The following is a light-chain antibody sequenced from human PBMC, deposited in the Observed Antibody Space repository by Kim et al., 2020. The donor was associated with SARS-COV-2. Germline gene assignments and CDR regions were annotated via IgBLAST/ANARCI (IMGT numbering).Light chain of an antibody. CDR2: DKN. CDR3: NSRDINGVHHWV. Sequence: SSELTQDPAVSVALGQTVRLTCQGDSLRAYYASWYQQKPGQAPLLVIYDKNNRPSGIPDRFSGSNSGDTASLTITGAQAEDEADYYCNSRDINGVHHWVF. J-gene: IGLJ2*01. V-gene: IGLV3-19*01. CDR1: SLRAYY.